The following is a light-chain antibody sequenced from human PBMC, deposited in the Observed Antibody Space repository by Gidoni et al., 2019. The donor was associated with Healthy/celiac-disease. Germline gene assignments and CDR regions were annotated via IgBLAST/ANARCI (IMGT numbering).Light chain of an antibody. CDR2: VAS. CDR1: QRVSSSY. Sequence: EVVLKQSPGTRSLSPGERATPSCRASQRVSSSYLAWYQQKPGQAPWLLIYVASSRATAIPDRFSGSGSGTDFTLTISRLEPADFSVYYCQQYGSSPPRTFGQGTKLEIK. CDR3: QQYGSSPPRT. J-gene: IGKJ2*01. V-gene: IGKV3-20*01.